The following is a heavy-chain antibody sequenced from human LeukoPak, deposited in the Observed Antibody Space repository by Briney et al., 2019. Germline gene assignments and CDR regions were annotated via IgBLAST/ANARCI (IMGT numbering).Heavy chain of an antibody. CDR2: INPNSGGT. V-gene: IGHV1-2*02. CDR3: AREAYLEARPQTWFDP. CDR1: GYTFTGYC. Sequence: ASVKVSCKASGYTFTGYCMHWVRQAPGQGLEWMGWINPNSGGTNYAQKFQGRVTMTRDTSISTAYMELSRLRSDDTAVYYCAREAYLEARPQTWFDPWGQGTLVTVSS. J-gene: IGHJ5*02. D-gene: IGHD6-6*01.